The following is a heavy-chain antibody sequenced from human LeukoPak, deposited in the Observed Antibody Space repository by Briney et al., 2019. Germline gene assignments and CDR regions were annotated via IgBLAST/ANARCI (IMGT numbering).Heavy chain of an antibody. Sequence: SVKVSCKASGGTFSSYAISWVRQAPGQGLEWMGRIIPILGIANYAQKFQGRVTITADKSTSTAYMELSSLRSEDTAVYYCARAPPWGAFDIWGQGTMVTVSS. CDR3: ARAPPWGAFDI. CDR2: IIPILGIA. CDR1: GGTFSSYA. D-gene: IGHD7-27*01. J-gene: IGHJ3*02. V-gene: IGHV1-69*04.